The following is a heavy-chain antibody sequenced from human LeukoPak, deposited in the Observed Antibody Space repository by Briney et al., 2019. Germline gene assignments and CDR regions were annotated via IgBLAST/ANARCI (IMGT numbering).Heavy chain of an antibody. J-gene: IGHJ4*02. CDR1: GGSVSSGSDY. D-gene: IGHD4-17*01. Sequence: SETLSLTCTVSGGSVSSGSDYWTWIRQPPGKGLEWIGHIYYSGSTYYNPSLKSRVTISADTSKNQFSLKLSSVTAADTAVYYCARMTTRPSYYFDYWGQGTLVTVSS. V-gene: IGHV4-61*01. CDR3: ARMTTRPSYYFDY. CDR2: IYYSGST.